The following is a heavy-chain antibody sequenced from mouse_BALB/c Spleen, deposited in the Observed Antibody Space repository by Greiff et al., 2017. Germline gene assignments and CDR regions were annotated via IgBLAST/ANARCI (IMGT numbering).Heavy chain of an antibody. D-gene: IGHD1-1*01. J-gene: IGHJ3*01. Sequence: VKLQESGAELVRPWTSVKVSCKASGYAFTNYLIEWVKQRPGQGLEWIGVINPGSGGTNYNEKFKGKATLTADKSSSTAYMELRSLTSEDSAVYYCTREGALYYPFAYWGQGTLVTVSA. CDR3: TREGALYYPFAY. V-gene: IGHV1-54*01. CDR1: GYAFTNYL. CDR2: INPGSGGT.